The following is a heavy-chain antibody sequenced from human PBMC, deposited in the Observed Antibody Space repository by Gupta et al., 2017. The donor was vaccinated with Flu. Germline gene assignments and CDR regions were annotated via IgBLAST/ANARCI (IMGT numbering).Heavy chain of an antibody. Sequence: EVQLLESGGGLVQPGGSLRLSCAASGFTFSSYAMSWVRQAPGKGLEWVSAISGSGGSTYYADSVKGRFTISRDNSKNTLYLQMNSLRAEDTAVYYCAKDSSSWYFTRSEERINWGQGTLVTVSS. CDR1: GFTFSSYA. D-gene: IGHD6-13*01. V-gene: IGHV3-23*01. J-gene: IGHJ4*02. CDR2: ISGSGGST. CDR3: AKDSSSWYFTRSEERIN.